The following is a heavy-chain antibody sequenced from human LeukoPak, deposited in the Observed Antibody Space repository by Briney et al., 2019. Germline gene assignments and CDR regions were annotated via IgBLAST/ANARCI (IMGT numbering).Heavy chain of an antibody. CDR3: AKERTSEGYFDY. V-gene: IGHV3-23*01. J-gene: IGHJ4*02. Sequence: GGSLRRSCAASGFTFSTYAMSWVRQAPGKGLMWVSALSGSGGSTYYAEAVKGRFTISRDNSKNTLYLQMNSLRAEDTAVYYCAKERTSEGYFDYWGQGTLVTVSS. CDR2: LSGSGGST. D-gene: IGHD1-1*01. CDR1: GFTFSTYA.